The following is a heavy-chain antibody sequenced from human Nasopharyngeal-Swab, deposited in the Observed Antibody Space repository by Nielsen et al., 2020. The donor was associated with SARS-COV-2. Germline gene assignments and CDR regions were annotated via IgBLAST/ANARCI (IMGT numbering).Heavy chain of an antibody. V-gene: IGHV3-49*02. J-gene: IGHJ5*02. D-gene: IGHD3-16*02. Sequence: WIRQPPGEGLEWVGFIRSKAYGGTTEYAASGKGVFTISRDDSKSNAYLQMNSLKTEDTAVYYCTRSYDYVWGSYRKSWGQGTLVTVSS. CDR3: TRSYDYVWGSYRKS. CDR2: IRSKAYGGTT.